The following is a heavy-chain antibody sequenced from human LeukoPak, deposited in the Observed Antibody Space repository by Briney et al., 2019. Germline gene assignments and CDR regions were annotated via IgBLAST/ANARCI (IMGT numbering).Heavy chain of an antibody. J-gene: IGHJ4*02. CDR3: ASGSYYCDY. CDR1: GFTFSSYA. CDR2: VTGSGGTT. V-gene: IGHV3-23*01. Sequence: GGSLRLSCAASGFTFSSYAMGWVRQAPGKGLEWVSAVTGSGGTTYYADSVKGRFTISRDNSRNTLHLQMNSLRADDTAVYYCASGSYYCDYWGQGTLVTVSS. D-gene: IGHD1-26*01.